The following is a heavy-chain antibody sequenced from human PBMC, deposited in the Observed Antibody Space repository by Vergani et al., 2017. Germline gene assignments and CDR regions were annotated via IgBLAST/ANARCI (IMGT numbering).Heavy chain of an antibody. CDR1: GGSISSYY. Sequence: QVQLQESGPGLVKPSETLSLTCTVSGGSISSYYWSWIRQPAGKGLEWIGRIYTSGSTNYNPSLKSRVTMSVDTSKNQFSLKLSSVTAADTAVYYCAREGAYCGGDCYRPGTFDYWGQGTLVTVSS. V-gene: IGHV4-4*07. J-gene: IGHJ4*02. CDR2: IYTSGST. D-gene: IGHD2-21*02. CDR3: AREGAYCGGDCYRPGTFDY.